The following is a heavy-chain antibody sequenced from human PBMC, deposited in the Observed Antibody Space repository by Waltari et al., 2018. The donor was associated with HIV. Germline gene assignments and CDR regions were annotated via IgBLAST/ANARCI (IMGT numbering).Heavy chain of an antibody. Sequence: VQSQVQLVQSGAAVKVSCKAYDGTSRSHAISWGRQAPGQGLERMGGIIPIFGTANYAQKFQGRVTITADESTSTAYMELSSLRSEDTAVYYCARDPRRTSFGYYGMDVWGQGTTVTVSS. D-gene: IGHD1-7*01. CDR3: ARDPRRTSFGYYGMDV. CDR2: IIPIFGTA. V-gene: IGHV1-69*01. J-gene: IGHJ6*02. CDR1: DGTSRSHA.